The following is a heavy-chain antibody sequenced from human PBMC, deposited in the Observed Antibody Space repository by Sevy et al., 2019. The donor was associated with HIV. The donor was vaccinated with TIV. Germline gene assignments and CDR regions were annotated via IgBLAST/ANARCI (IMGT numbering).Heavy chain of an antibody. J-gene: IGHJ4*02. D-gene: IGHD6-13*01. Sequence: GGSLRLSCAASGFTFSSYAMHWVRQAPGKGLEWVAVISYDGSNKYYADSVKGRFTISRDNSKNTLYLQMNSLRAEDTAVYYCARDPKRSIAAAGDLDYWGQGTLVTVSS. CDR1: GFTFSSYA. CDR3: ARDPKRSIAAAGDLDY. CDR2: ISYDGSNK. V-gene: IGHV3-30*04.